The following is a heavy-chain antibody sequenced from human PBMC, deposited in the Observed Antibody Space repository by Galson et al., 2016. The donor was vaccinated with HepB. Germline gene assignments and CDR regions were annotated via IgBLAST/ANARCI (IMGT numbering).Heavy chain of an antibody. Sequence: SETLSLTCTVSGGFISSYYWGWFRQPPGKRPEWIGYMHYSESTIYNPSLKSRGFISLDTSKTQFSLRLTSVTAPDTAVYYCAGGGGWLTGHWGQGTLVTVPS. J-gene: IGHJ4*02. V-gene: IGHV4-59*01. CDR2: MHYSEST. CDR1: GGFISSYY. D-gene: IGHD6-19*01. CDR3: AGGGGWLTGH.